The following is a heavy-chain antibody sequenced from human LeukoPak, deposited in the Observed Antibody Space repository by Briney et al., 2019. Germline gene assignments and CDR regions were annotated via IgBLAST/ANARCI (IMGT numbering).Heavy chain of an antibody. V-gene: IGHV3-7*01. CDR3: ASNGHRPNPYCSGGSCYRPNYYYYYMDV. CDR1: GFIFSSYW. Sequence: GGSLRLSCAASGFIFSSYWMSWVRQAPGMGLELVANIKQDGREKYYVDSVKVRFTISRENAKNSLYLQINSLRTEDTSVYYCASNGHRPNPYCSGGSCYRPNYYYYYMDVWGKGTTVTVSS. D-gene: IGHD2-15*01. J-gene: IGHJ6*03. CDR2: IKQDGREK.